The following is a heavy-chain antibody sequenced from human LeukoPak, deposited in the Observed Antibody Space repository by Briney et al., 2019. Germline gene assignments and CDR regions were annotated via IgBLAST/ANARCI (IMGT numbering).Heavy chain of an antibody. CDR1: GGSFSGYY. CDR2: INHSGST. Sequence: SETLSLTCAVYGGSFSGYYWSWIRQPPGKGLEWIGEINHSGSTNYNPSLKSRVTISVDTSKNQFSLKLSSVTAADTAVYYCARVRRPSITMARGVIDYWGQGTLVTVSS. CDR3: ARVRRPSITMARGVIDY. J-gene: IGHJ4*02. D-gene: IGHD3-10*01. V-gene: IGHV4-34*01.